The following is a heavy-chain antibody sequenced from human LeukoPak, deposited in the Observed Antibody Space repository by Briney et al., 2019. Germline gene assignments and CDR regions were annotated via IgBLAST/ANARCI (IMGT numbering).Heavy chain of an antibody. D-gene: IGHD5/OR15-5a*01. CDR1: GYTFIGYY. V-gene: IGHV1-2*02. J-gene: IGHJ4*02. CDR2: INPTSGGT. CDR3: ARLVGLSTTASY. Sequence: GASVKVSCKASGYTFIGYYLRWVRQAPGQGLEWMGWINPTSGGTNYAQKFQDRVTMTRDTSINTAYMELSRLTSDDTAVYYCARLVGLSTTASYWGQGTLVIVSS.